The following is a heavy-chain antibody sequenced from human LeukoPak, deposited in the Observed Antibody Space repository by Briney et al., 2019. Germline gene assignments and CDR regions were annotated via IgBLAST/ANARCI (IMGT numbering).Heavy chain of an antibody. V-gene: IGHV3-66*01. Sequence: PGGSLRLSCAASGFAVSSHYMSWVRQAPGRGLEWVSVIYNDGTTYYADSVKGRFTLSRDTSKNTLYLQMNSLRAEDTAIYYCAKEEVPALGEAWFDPWGQGTLVTVSS. CDR1: GFAVSSHY. CDR2: IYNDGTT. J-gene: IGHJ5*02. D-gene: IGHD2-2*01. CDR3: AKEEVPALGEAWFDP.